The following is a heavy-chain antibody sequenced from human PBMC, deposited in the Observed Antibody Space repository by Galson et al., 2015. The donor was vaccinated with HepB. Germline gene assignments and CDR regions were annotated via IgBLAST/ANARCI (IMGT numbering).Heavy chain of an antibody. CDR2: ISGTNTFT. Sequence: SLRLSCAASGFTFSDYYMTWIRQAPGKGLVWVSYISGTNTFTNYADSVKGRFTISRDNAKNSLYLQMTSLRAEDTSVYYCARASLFGYSYDLDYWGQGTLVTVSS. D-gene: IGHD5-18*01. CDR3: ARASLFGYSYDLDY. CDR1: GFTFSDYY. V-gene: IGHV3-11*06. J-gene: IGHJ4*02.